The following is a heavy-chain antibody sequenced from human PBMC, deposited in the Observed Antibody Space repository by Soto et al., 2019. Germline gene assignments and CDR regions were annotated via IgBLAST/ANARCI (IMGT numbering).Heavy chain of an antibody. CDR3: AREPPEGYYYDYMDV. CDR2: IIPILGIA. V-gene: IGHV1-69*04. CDR1: GGTFSSYT. Sequence: SVKGSCKASGGTFSSYTISWVRQAPGQGLEWMGRIIPILGIANYAQKFQGRVTITADKSTSTAYMELSSLRSEDTAVYYCAREPPEGYYYDYMDVWGKGTTGTGSS. J-gene: IGHJ6*03.